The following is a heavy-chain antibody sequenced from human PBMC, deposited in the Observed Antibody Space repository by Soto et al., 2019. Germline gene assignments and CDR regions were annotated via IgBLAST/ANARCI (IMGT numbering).Heavy chain of an antibody. CDR1: GFSFSIYG. V-gene: IGHV3-33*01. J-gene: IGHJ4*02. Sequence: QVQLVESGGGVVQPGTSLRLSCAASGFSFSIYGMHWVRQAPGKGLEWVAGIWYDGSNKYYAESVKGRFSISRDNSKNTLYLQMNRLRAEDTAVYSCARDDKDEYGADRGGFGCWGQGTLVTVSS. CDR2: IWYDGSNK. D-gene: IGHD4-17*01. CDR3: ARDDKDEYGADRGGFGC.